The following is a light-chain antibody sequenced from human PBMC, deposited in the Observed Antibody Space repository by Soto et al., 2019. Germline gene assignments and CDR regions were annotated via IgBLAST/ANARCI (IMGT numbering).Light chain of an antibody. CDR1: QSFNSIY. Sequence: EIVLTQSPGTLSLSPGERATLSCRASQSFNSIYLAWYQQRPGQAPRLLIYGASTRATGTSARFSGSGSGTEFTLTISSLQSEDFAVYYCQQYNKWPPETFGQGTKVDIK. CDR2: GAS. V-gene: IGKV3-15*01. CDR3: QQYNKWPPET. J-gene: IGKJ1*01.